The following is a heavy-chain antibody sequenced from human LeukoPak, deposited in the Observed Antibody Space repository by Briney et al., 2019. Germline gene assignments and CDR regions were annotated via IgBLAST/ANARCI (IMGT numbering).Heavy chain of an antibody. D-gene: IGHD4-17*01. CDR3: ATPGSTVTTTFFDY. V-gene: IGHV3-21*01. CDR1: GFTFSSYS. J-gene: IGHJ4*02. Sequence: GGSLRLSCAASGFTFSSYSMNWVRQAPGKGLEWVSSISSSSSYIYYADSVKGRFTISRDNAKNSLYLQMNSLRAEDTAVYYCATPGSTVTTTFFDYWGQGTLVTVSS. CDR2: ISSSSSYI.